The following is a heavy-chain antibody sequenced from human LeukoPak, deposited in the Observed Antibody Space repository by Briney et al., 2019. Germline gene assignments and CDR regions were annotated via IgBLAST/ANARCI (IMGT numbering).Heavy chain of an antibody. CDR3: ARDEFWFLYYFDY. J-gene: IGHJ4*02. CDR2: IKQDGSEK. D-gene: IGHD3-10*01. CDR1: GFTFSSYW. V-gene: IGHV3-7*03. Sequence: GGSLRLSCAASGFTFSSYWMSWVRQAPGKGLEWVANIKQDGSEKYYVDSVKGRFTISRDYAKNSLYLQMNSLRAEDTAVYYCARDEFWFLYYFDYWGQGTLVTVSS.